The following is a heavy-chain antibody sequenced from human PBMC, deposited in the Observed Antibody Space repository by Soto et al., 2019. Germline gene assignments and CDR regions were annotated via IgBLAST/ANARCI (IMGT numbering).Heavy chain of an antibody. CDR3: ARHRYSSSWYGMIDY. CDR2: IYHSGST. Sequence: SETLSLTFAVSGGSISSGGYSWSWIRQPPGKGLEWIGYIYHSGSTYYNPSLKSRVTMSVDRSKNQFSLKLSSVTAADTAVYYCARHRYSSSWYGMIDYWGQGTLVTVSS. CDR1: GGSISSGGYS. J-gene: IGHJ4*02. D-gene: IGHD6-13*01. V-gene: IGHV4-30-2*01.